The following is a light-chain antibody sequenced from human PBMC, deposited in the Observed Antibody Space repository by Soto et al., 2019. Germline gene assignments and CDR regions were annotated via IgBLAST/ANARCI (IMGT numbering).Light chain of an antibody. Sequence: DIQMTQSPSTLSASVGDRVTITFRASQSIGTWLAWYQQKPGKAPKLLIYGASSLESGVPSRFSGSGSGTEFTLTISSLQPDDFATYYCQQYNSYWTFGQGTKVDIK. V-gene: IGKV1-5*01. CDR2: GAS. CDR3: QQYNSYWT. J-gene: IGKJ1*01. CDR1: QSIGTW.